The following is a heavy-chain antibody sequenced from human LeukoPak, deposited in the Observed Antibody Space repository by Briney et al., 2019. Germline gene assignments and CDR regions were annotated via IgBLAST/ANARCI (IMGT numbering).Heavy chain of an antibody. V-gene: IGHV3-33*05. CDR1: GFTRRTFG. Sequence: GGSLRLSCALSGFTRRTFGMHWVRQAPGKGLEWVALISDDGKNKEYEVSVKGRFNISRDESKKTVYLQMNSLRDEDTAVYYCARDGDDYGDYVSHPHYYGMDVWGQGTTVTVSS. J-gene: IGHJ6*02. CDR2: ISDDGKNK. CDR3: ARDGDDYGDYVSHPHYYGMDV. D-gene: IGHD4-17*01.